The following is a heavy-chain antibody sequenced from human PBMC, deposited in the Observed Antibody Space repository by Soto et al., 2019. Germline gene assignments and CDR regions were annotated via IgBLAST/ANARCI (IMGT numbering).Heavy chain of an antibody. CDR2: IIPIFGTT. CDR3: AGTRIDSGYRGYYGMDV. CDR1: GGTFSSYA. D-gene: IGHD3-22*01. J-gene: IGHJ6*02. Sequence: SVKVSCKASGGTFSSYAISWVRQAPGQGLEWMGGIIPIFGTTNYAQKFQGRVTITADESTSTAYMELSSLRSEDTAVYYCAGTRIDSGYRGYYGMDVWGQGTTVTVSS. V-gene: IGHV1-69*13.